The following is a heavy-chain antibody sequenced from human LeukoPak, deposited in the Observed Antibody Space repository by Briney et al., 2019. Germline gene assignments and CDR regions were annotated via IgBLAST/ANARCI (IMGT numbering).Heavy chain of an antibody. CDR1: GYTFTAHF. Sequence: ASVKVSCKASGYTFTAHFIHWVRQAPGQGLEWMGWINPNSGGTNYAQKFQGRVTMTRDTSISTAYMELSRLRSDDTAVYYCARGGLVGATHYFDYWGQGTLVTVSS. CDR3: ARGGLVGATHYFDY. J-gene: IGHJ4*02. CDR2: INPNSGGT. V-gene: IGHV1-2*02. D-gene: IGHD1-26*01.